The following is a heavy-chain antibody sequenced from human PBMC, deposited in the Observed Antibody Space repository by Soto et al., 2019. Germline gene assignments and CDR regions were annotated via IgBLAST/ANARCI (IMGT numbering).Heavy chain of an antibody. CDR2: IYYSGST. D-gene: IGHD6-13*01. CDR1: GGSISSGDYY. J-gene: IGHJ4*02. V-gene: IGHV4-30-4*01. Sequence: PSETLSLTCTVSGGSISSGDYYWSWIRQPPGKGLEWIGYIYYSGSTYYNPSLKSRVTISVDTSKNQFSLKLSSVTAADTAVYYCARGVLGSSSWYTHHTFDYWGQGTLVTVSS. CDR3: ARGVLGSSSWYTHHTFDY.